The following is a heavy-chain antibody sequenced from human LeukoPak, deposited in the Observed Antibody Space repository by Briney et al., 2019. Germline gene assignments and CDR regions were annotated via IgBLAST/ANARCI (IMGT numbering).Heavy chain of an antibody. D-gene: IGHD3-16*02. J-gene: IGHJ3*02. CDR2: IIPVLGVS. Sequence: PEASVKVSCRASGGSFSSYVITWVRQAPGQGLEWMGRIIPVLGVSNFAQKFVGRVTITADKSTNTAHMELRRLESGDTTVYYCTREGVYAPDPSSYHRDAFDIWGQGTVVIVSS. V-gene: IGHV1-69*04. CDR1: GGSFSSYV. CDR3: TREGVYAPDPSSYHRDAFDI.